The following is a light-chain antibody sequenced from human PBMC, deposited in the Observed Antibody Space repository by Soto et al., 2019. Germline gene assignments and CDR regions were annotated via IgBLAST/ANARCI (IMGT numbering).Light chain of an antibody. CDR1: SSNIGAGYD. J-gene: IGLJ7*01. Sequence: QLVLTQPPSVSGAPGQRVTISCTGSSSNIGAGYDVHWYQQLPGTAPKLLIYGNSNRPSGVPDRFSGSKSGTSASLAITGLQAEDEADYYCQSYDSSLSGFAVFGGGTQLTVL. CDR2: GNS. CDR3: QSYDSSLSGFAV. V-gene: IGLV1-40*01.